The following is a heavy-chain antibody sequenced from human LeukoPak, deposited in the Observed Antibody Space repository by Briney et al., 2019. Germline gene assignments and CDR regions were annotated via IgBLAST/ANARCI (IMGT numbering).Heavy chain of an antibody. Sequence: SETLSLTCAVSGYSISSGYYWGWIRQPPGKGLEWIGSIYHSGSPYYNPSLKSRVTISVDTSKNQFSLKLSSVTAADTAVYYCARDPIPYCSGGSCYSHYYYYMDVWGKGTTVTVSS. J-gene: IGHJ6*03. CDR1: GYSISSGYY. D-gene: IGHD2-15*01. CDR3: ARDPIPYCSGGSCYSHYYYYMDV. V-gene: IGHV4-38-2*02. CDR2: IYHSGSP.